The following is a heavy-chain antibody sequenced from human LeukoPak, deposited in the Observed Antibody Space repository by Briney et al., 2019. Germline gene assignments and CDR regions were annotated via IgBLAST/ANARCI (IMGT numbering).Heavy chain of an antibody. Sequence: PGGSLRLSCADSGITFSGNWMSWVRQAPGKGLERVAHIKPDGSEKYYVDSVRGRFTISRDNAENSLYLEMNSLRAVDTAVYYCARDRDWSFDYWGQGTLVTVSS. CDR1: GITFSGNW. J-gene: IGHJ4*02. CDR3: ARDRDWSFDY. D-gene: IGHD3/OR15-3a*01. V-gene: IGHV3-7*05. CDR2: IKPDGSEK.